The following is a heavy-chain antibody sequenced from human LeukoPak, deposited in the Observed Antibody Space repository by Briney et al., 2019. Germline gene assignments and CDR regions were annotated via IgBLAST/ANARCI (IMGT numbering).Heavy chain of an antibody. CDR2: IYYSGST. Sequence: PSETLSLTCTVSGGSISSYYWSWIRQPPGKGLEWIGYIYYSGSTNYNPSLKSQVTISVDTSKNQFSLKLSSVTAADTAVYYCARGVTAGWFDPWGQGTLVTVSS. J-gene: IGHJ5*02. V-gene: IGHV4-59*01. CDR1: GGSISSYY. CDR3: ARGVTAGWFDP. D-gene: IGHD3-10*01.